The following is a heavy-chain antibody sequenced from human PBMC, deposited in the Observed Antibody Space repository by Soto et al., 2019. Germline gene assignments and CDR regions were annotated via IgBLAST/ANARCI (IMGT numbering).Heavy chain of an antibody. CDR2: ISYDGSNK. V-gene: IGHV3-30*03. CDR1: GFTFSSYG. Sequence: PGGSLRLSCAASGFTFSSYGMHWVRQAPGKGLEWVAFISYDGSNKYYADSVKGRFTISRDNSKNSLYLQMNSLRAEDTAVYYCARDQYYYDSSGSDAFDIWGQGTMVTVSS. CDR3: ARDQYYYDSSGSDAFDI. J-gene: IGHJ3*02. D-gene: IGHD3-22*01.